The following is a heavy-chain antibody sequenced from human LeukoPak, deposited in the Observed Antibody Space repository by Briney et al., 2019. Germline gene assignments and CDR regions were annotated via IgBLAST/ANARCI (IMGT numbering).Heavy chain of an antibody. CDR2: ISSSSSYI. Sequence: GGSLRLSCAASGFTFSSYEMNWVRQAPGKGLEWVSYISSSSSYIYYADSVKGRFTISRDNAKNSLYLQMNSLRAEDTAVYYCARDGNYDFWSGFLRGHDYWGQGTLVTVSS. CDR1: GFTFSSYE. J-gene: IGHJ4*02. CDR3: ARDGNYDFWSGFLRGHDY. V-gene: IGHV3-21*05. D-gene: IGHD3-3*01.